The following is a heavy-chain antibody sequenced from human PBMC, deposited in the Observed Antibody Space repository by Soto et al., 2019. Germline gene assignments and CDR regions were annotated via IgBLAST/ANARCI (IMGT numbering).Heavy chain of an antibody. CDR2: LKRKADGGTT. J-gene: IGHJ6*04. V-gene: IGHV3-15*01. CDR1: GLTFSAAW. Sequence: PGGSLRLSCVVSGLTFSAAWINWVRHAPGKGLEWVGRLKRKADGGTTSYAAPVKGRFTLSRDDTKATLYLQMDSLKTEYTAVYYCTTVPYGDYIHCYYCVDFWGKGTTGTVAS. D-gene: IGHD4-17*01. CDR3: TTVPYGDYIHCYYCVDF.